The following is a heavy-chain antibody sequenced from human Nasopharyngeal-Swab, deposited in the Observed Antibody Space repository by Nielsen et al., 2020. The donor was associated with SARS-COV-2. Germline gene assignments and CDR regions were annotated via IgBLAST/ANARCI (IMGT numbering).Heavy chain of an antibody. CDR2: IYSGGST. CDR3: ARDHRGSYHSDYYYGMDV. Sequence: GESLKISCAASGFTVSSNYMSWVRQAPGKGLEWVSVIYSGGSTYYADSVKGRFTISRDNSKNTLYLQMNSLRAEDTAVYYCARDHRGSYHSDYYYGMDVWGQGTTVTVSS. V-gene: IGHV3-53*01. CDR1: GFTVSSNY. J-gene: IGHJ6*02. D-gene: IGHD1-26*01.